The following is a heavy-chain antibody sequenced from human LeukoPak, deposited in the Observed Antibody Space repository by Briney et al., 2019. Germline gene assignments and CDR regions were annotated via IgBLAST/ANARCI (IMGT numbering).Heavy chain of an antibody. D-gene: IGHD3-16*02. V-gene: IGHV3-23*01. Sequence: PGGSLRLSCEASGFTFSNYAMSWVRQVPGKGLEWVSVITNSGGATYYADSVKGRFTISRDNSKNTLYLQMNSLRAEDTAVYYCARAGMITFGGVIVYWFDPWGQGTLVTVSS. CDR3: ARAGMITFGGVIVYWFDP. CDR2: ITNSGGAT. J-gene: IGHJ5*02. CDR1: GFTFSNYA.